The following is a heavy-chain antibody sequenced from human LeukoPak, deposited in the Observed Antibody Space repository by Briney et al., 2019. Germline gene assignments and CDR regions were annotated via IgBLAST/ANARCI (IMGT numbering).Heavy chain of an antibody. CDR1: GGSISTYS. J-gene: IGHJ6*03. CDR3: ARAGGVADTYYYYYIDV. V-gene: IGHV4-4*07. CDR2: LSTSEST. Sequence: PSETLSLTCTVSGGSISTYSWNWIRQPAGKGLEWIGHLSTSESTNYNPSLKGRVTMSVDKSKNQFSLRMSSVTAADTAVYYCARAGGVADTYYYYYIDVWGKGTTVIVSS. D-gene: IGHD6-19*01.